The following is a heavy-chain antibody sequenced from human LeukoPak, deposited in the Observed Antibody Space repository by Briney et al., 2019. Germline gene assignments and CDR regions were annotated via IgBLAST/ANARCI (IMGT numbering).Heavy chain of an antibody. D-gene: IGHD5-12*01. CDR1: GGSISSYY. Sequence: SETLSLTCTVSGGSISSYYWSWIRQPPGKGLEWIGYIYYSGSTNYNPSLKSRVTISVGTSKNQFSLKLSSVTAADTAVYYCARVGDGYNPFDYWGQGTLVTVSS. CDR2: IYYSGST. CDR3: ARVGDGYNPFDY. V-gene: IGHV4-59*01. J-gene: IGHJ4*02.